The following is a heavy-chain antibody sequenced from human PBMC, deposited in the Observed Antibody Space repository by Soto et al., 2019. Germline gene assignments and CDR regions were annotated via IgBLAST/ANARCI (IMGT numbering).Heavy chain of an antibody. V-gene: IGHV6-1*01. J-gene: IGHJ4*01. Sequence: PSQTLSLTCAITGDSVSSNSAGWSWVRQSPSRGLEWLGRTYYRSKWYYEYAVSVRGRITINPDTSKNQYSLQLNSVTPEDTAVYFCARGAYYSQRIFAYPGPTTLVTVS. CDR3: ARGAYYSQRIFAY. D-gene: IGHD1-26*01. CDR2: TYYRSKWYY. CDR1: GDSVSSNSAG.